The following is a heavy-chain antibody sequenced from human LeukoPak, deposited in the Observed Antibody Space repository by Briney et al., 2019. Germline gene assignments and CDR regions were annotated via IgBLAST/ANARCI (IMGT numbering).Heavy chain of an antibody. J-gene: IGHJ5*02. CDR1: GGTFSSYA. CDR2: IIPIFGTA. D-gene: IGHD3-3*01. V-gene: IGHV1-69*13. CDR3: ARARDGYYDFWSGYFRT. Sequence: SVKVSCKASGGTFSSYAISWVRQAPGQGLEWMGGIIPIFGTANYAQKFQGRVTITADESTSTAYMELSSLRSEDTDVYYCARARDGYYDFWSGYFRTWGQGTLVTVSS.